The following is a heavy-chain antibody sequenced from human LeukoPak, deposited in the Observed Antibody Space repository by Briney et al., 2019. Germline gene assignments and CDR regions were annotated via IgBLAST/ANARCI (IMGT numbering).Heavy chain of an antibody. CDR1: GGSFSGYY. CDR3: ARGRRGVRNWFDP. Sequence: SETLSLTCAVYGGSFSGYYWSWIRHPPGKGLEWIGEINHSGSTNYNPSLKSRVTISVDTSKNQFSLKLSSVTAADTAVYYCARGRRGVRNWFDPWGQGTLVTVSS. D-gene: IGHD3-10*01. CDR2: INHSGST. V-gene: IGHV4-34*01. J-gene: IGHJ5*02.